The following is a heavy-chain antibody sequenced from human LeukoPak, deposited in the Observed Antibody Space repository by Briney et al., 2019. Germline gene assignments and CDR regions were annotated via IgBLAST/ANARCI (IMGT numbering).Heavy chain of an antibody. D-gene: IGHD4-17*01. Sequence: GGSLRLSCSASGFTISRYAMNWVRQAPGKGLEWVSSISGPGIGTYYADSVRGRFTISRDNSKNTLSLQMKSLRAEDTAVYYCAKDLTVTTLPYYFDYWGQGTLVTVSS. CDR1: GFTISRYA. V-gene: IGHV3-23*01. CDR3: AKDLTVTTLPYYFDY. CDR2: ISGPGIGT. J-gene: IGHJ4*02.